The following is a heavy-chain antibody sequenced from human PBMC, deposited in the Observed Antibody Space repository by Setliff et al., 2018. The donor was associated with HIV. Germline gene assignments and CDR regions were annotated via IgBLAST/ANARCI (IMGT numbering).Heavy chain of an antibody. CDR1: GFTFSSYS. CDR3: AREIGSGYPPSAFDI. CDR2: ISSSSSYI. J-gene: IGHJ3*02. D-gene: IGHD3-22*01. Sequence: GGSLRLSCAASGFTFSSYSMNWVRQAPGKGLEWVSSISSSSSYIYYADSVKGRFTISRDNAKNSLYLQMNSLRAEDTAVYYCAREIGSGYPPSAFDIWGQGTMVTVSS. V-gene: IGHV3-21*01.